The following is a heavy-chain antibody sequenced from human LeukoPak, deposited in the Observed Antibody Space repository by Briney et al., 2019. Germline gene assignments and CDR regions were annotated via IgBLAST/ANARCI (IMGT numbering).Heavy chain of an antibody. Sequence: PGGSLRLSCAASGFTFSSYAMHWVRQAPGKGLEWVAVISYDGSNKYYADSVKGRFTISRDSSNNTLYLQMNSLRAEDTAVYYCAKARWLATYYFDHWGQGTLVTVSS. V-gene: IGHV3-30-3*01. D-gene: IGHD6-19*01. J-gene: IGHJ4*02. CDR3: AKARWLATYYFDH. CDR1: GFTFSSYA. CDR2: ISYDGSNK.